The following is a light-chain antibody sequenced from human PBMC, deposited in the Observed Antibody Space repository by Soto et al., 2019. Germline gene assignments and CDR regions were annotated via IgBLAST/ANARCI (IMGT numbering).Light chain of an antibody. CDR1: QSISSNY. Sequence: EIVLTQSPGTLSLSPGDRATLSCRAGQSISSNYLAWYQQKPGQAPRLLIFAASNRATGIPDRFSGSGSGTDFTLTISRLEPEEFAVYYCQKYGSSPRTFGQGTKVEIK. CDR3: QKYGSSPRT. J-gene: IGKJ1*01. CDR2: AAS. V-gene: IGKV3-20*01.